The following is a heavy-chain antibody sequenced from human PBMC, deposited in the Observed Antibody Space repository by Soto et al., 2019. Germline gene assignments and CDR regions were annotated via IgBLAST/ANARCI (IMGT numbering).Heavy chain of an antibody. CDR1: GFTFNNDS. J-gene: IGHJ4*02. V-gene: IGHV3-23*01. CDR2: ISASGGDS. Sequence: GGSPRLSCAASGFTFNNDSMNWVRQAPGKGLEWVSRISASGGDSHYADSVKGRFTISRDNSKNTLYLEMNSLRAEDTAVYYCAKTIVVGITQGLDYWGQGTLVTVSS. CDR3: AKTIVVGITQGLDY. D-gene: IGHD3-22*01.